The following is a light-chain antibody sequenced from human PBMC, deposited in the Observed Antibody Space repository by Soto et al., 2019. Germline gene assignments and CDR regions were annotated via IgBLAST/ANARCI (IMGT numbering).Light chain of an antibody. CDR2: GAS. J-gene: IGKJ1*01. CDR3: QHYGSSPKT. Sequence: EILLTQSPGTLSLSPGERATLSCRASQSVSSSYLAWYQQKPGQAPRLLIYGASSRATGIPDRFSGSGSGTDFTLTISRLEPDDFAAYYCQHYGSSPKTFGQGTKVDIK. CDR1: QSVSSSY. V-gene: IGKV3-20*01.